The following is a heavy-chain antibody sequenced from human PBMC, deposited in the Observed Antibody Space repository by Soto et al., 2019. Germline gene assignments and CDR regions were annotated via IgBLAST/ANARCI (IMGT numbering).Heavy chain of an antibody. CDR3: AREVVPAAIYYYYYGMDV. D-gene: IGHD2-2*01. CDR1: GFTFSNYA. V-gene: IGHV3-23*01. CDR2: ISGSGTNT. Sequence: GGSLRLSCAASGFTFSNYAMTWVRQAPGKGLEWVSGISGSGTNTYYADSVKGRFTISRDNSKNTLYLQMNSLRAEDTAVYYCAREVVPAAIYYYYYGMDVWGQGTTVTVSS. J-gene: IGHJ6*02.